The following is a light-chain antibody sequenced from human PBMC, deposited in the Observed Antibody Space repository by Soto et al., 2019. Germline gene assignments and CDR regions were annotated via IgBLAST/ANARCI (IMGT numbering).Light chain of an antibody. CDR3: SSYACSNNLV. J-gene: IGLJ1*01. V-gene: IGLV2-8*01. Sequence: QSALTQPPSASGSPGQSVTISCTGTSSDVGGYNYVSWYQQHPGKAPKLMIYEVSKRPSRVPDRFSGSKSGNTASLTVSGLQAEDEADYYCSSYACSNNLVFGTGTKLTVL. CDR2: EVS. CDR1: SSDVGGYNY.